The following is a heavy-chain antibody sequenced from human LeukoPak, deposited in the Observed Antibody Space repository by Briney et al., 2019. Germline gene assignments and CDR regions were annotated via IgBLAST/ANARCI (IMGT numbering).Heavy chain of an antibody. Sequence: GGSLRLSGTAFGFIFSSYEMNGGGRSPGKGREWGSYISGAGTPKSYSASMRGRFTISRNTAQTSLYLKMNSLRAEDPAVYYCANLGVLLIYATFDYWGQGTLVTVSS. CDR1: GFIFSSYE. J-gene: IGHJ4*02. CDR3: ANLGVLLIYATFDY. V-gene: IGHV3-48*03. D-gene: IGHD2-8*01. CDR2: ISGAGTPK.